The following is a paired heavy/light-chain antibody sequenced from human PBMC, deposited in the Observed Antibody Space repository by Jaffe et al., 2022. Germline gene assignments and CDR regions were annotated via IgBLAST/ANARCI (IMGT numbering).Heavy chain of an antibody. J-gene: IGHJ4*02. Sequence: QITLKESGPTLVKPTQTLTLTCTFSGFSLSTSGVGVGWIRQPPGKALEWLALIYWNDDKRYSPSLKSRLTITKDTSKNQVVLTMTNMDPVDTATYYCAHRLNWGYCSGGSCYHGDYFDYWGQGTLVTVSS. D-gene: IGHD2-15*01. CDR2: IYWNDDK. V-gene: IGHV2-5*01. CDR1: GFSLSTSGVG. CDR3: AHRLNWGYCSGGSCYHGDYFDY.
Light chain of an antibody. Sequence: DIQLTQSPSFLSASVGDRVTITCRASQGISSYLAWYQQKPGKAPKLLIYAASTLQSGVPSRFSGSGSGTEFTLTISSLQPEDFATYYCQQLNSYLTLTFGGGTKVEIK. CDR2: AAS. CDR1: QGISSY. V-gene: IGKV1-9*01. J-gene: IGKJ4*01. CDR3: QQLNSYLTLT.